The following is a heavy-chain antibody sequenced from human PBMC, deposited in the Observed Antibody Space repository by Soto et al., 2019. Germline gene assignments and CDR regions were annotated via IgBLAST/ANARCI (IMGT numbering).Heavy chain of an antibody. CDR3: ASRGYTYGYVIDY. CDR1: GYTFTNYY. Sequence: QVQLVQSGAEVKKPGDSVKVSCKASGYTFTNYYMNWVRQAPGQGLEWMGAINLSGGGADYAQRFQCRVHMANDKSTNTVYMELSSLRSEDTAVYDWASRGYTYGYVIDYWGEGTLVTVAS. CDR2: INLSGGGA. V-gene: IGHV1-46*01. D-gene: IGHD5-18*01. J-gene: IGHJ4*02.